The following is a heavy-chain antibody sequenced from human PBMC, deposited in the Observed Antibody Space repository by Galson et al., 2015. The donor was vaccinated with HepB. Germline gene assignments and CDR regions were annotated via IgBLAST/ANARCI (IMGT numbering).Heavy chain of an antibody. CDR1: GYTFTSYA. J-gene: IGHJ4*02. CDR2: INTNTGNP. V-gene: IGHV7-4-1*02. CDR3: ARGVAREKYSSPRGFDY. Sequence: SVKVSCKASGYTFTSYAMNWVRQAPGQGLEWMGWINTNTGNPTYAQGFTGRFVFSLDTSVSTAYLQISSLKAEDTAVYYCARGVAREKYSSPRGFDYWGQGTLVTVSS. D-gene: IGHD6-6*01.